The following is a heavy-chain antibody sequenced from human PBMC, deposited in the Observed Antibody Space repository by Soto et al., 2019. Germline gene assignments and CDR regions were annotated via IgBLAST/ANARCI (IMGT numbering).Heavy chain of an antibody. CDR2: IYYSGST. V-gene: IGHV4-30-4*01. CDR1: GGSISSGDYY. Sequence: QVQLQESGPGLVKPSQTLSLTCTVSGGSISSGDYYWTWIRQPPGKGLEWIGYIYYSGSTYYNPSLKSRLTISADKSKLPCSLKLSSGTAADTAVYYCARSPKGTNFDYWGQGTLVTVSS. D-gene: IGHD2-2*01. CDR3: ARSPKGTNFDY. J-gene: IGHJ4*02.